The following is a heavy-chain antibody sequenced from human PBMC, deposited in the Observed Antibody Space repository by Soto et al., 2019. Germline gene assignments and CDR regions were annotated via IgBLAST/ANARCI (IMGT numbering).Heavy chain of an antibody. CDR1: GGSFSGYY. CDR3: ARGRAWGYYYHY. CDR2: INHSGST. J-gene: IGHJ4*02. Sequence: QVQLQQWGAGLLKPSETLSLTCAVYGGSFSGYYWCWIRQPPGKGLEWRGEINHSGSTNYNPSLKSRVTISVDTSKNQSSLKLSSVPAAETAVYYCARGRAWGYYYHYGGKGTLATVSS. V-gene: IGHV4-34*01. D-gene: IGHD3-16*01.